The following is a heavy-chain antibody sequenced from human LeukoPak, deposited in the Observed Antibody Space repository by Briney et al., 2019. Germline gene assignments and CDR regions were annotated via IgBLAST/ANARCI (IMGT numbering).Heavy chain of an antibody. CDR1: GGSISSGGYS. CDR2: IYYSGST. D-gene: IGHD3-22*01. J-gene: IGHJ4*02. CDR3: ASKSHYYDSSGLDY. Sequence: SETLSLTCTVSGGSISSGGYSWSWIRQPPGKGLEWIGYIYYSGSTYYNPSLKSRVTISVDTSKNQFSLKLSSVTAADTAVYYCASKSHYYDSSGLDYWGQGTLVTVSS. V-gene: IGHV4-30-4*07.